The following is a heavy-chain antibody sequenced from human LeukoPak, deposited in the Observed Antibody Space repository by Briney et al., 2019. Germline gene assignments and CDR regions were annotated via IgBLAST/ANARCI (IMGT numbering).Heavy chain of an antibody. D-gene: IGHD3-10*01. CDR2: LHDSGRT. V-gene: IGHV4-39*01. J-gene: IGHJ4*01. Sequence: PSETLSLTCTVSSGSISSARHYWGWIRQPPGKGLEWIGSLHDSGRTYYNPSLKSRVTISVDTSKSQFSLKLISVTATDTAVYYCARPRDYYDSGTYIAYWGQGTLVTVSS. CDR3: ARPRDYYDSGTYIAY. CDR1: SGSISSARHY.